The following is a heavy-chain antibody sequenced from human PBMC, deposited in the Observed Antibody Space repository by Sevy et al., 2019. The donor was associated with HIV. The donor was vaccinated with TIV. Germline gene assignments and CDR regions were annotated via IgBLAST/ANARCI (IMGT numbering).Heavy chain of an antibody. CDR2: IGYDGSNK. Sequence: GRSLRLSCAASGITPSTYGMHWVRQAPGKGLEWVAVIGYDGSNKYYADSVKGRFTISRDNSKNTLFLQMDSLRAEDTAVYYCARDPRMYGDYLLAYFDYWGQGTLVTVSS. D-gene: IGHD2-8*01. V-gene: IGHV3-33*01. J-gene: IGHJ4*02. CDR3: ARDPRMYGDYLLAYFDY. CDR1: GITPSTYG.